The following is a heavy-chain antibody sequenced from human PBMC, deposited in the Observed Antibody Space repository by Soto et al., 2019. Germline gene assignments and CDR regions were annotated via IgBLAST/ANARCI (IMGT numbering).Heavy chain of an antibody. D-gene: IGHD3-22*01. V-gene: IGHV1-24*01. Sequence: ASVKVSCKVSGYTLTELSIHWVRQAPEKGLERMGGFDPEDGETIYAQKFQGRVTMTEDTSRDTAYMELSSLRSEDTAMYYCATETLYYYDSSGYYGAFDIWGQGTMVTVSS. CDR1: GYTLTELS. J-gene: IGHJ3*02. CDR2: FDPEDGET. CDR3: ATETLYYYDSSGYYGAFDI.